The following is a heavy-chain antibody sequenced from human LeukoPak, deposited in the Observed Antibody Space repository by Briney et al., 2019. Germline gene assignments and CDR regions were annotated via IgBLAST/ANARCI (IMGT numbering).Heavy chain of an antibody. CDR3: ARGGQWLGLDY. CDR2: INHSGST. CDR1: GYSISSGYY. D-gene: IGHD6-19*01. V-gene: IGHV4-38-2*02. J-gene: IGHJ4*02. Sequence: PSETLSLTCTVSGYSISSGYYWSWIRQPPGKGLEWIGEINHSGSTNYNPSLKSRVTISVDTSKNQFSLKLSSVTAADTAVYYCARGGQWLGLDYWGRGTLVTVSS.